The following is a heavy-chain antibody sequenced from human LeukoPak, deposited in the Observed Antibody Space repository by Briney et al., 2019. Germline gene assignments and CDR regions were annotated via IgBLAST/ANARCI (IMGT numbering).Heavy chain of an antibody. Sequence: GASVTVSCKASGYTFINYGISWVRQAPGQGLEWMGWISTYNGNTNGAQKLQGRGTMTTDTSTSTDYMELRSLRSDDTAVYYCARSQYSYGPFDYWGQGTLVTVSS. CDR2: ISTYNGNT. V-gene: IGHV1-18*01. CDR3: ARSQYSYGPFDY. D-gene: IGHD5-18*01. J-gene: IGHJ4*02. CDR1: GYTFINYG.